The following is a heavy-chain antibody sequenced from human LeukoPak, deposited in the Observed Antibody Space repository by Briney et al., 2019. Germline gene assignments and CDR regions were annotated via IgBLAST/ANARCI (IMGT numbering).Heavy chain of an antibody. D-gene: IGHD3-10*01. J-gene: IGHJ4*02. Sequence: SETLSLTCTVSGGSISSYWSWIRQSPGKGLEWIGYIYFSGTTNYNPSLKSRLTISIDRSRNQFSPKLSSVTAADTAVYYCVSGGSYLTKWGQGTLVTVSS. CDR3: VSGGSYLTK. V-gene: IGHV4-59*01. CDR2: IYFSGTT. CDR1: GGSISSY.